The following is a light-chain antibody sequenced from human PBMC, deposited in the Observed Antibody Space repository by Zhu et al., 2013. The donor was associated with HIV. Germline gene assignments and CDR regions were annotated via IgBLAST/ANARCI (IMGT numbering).Light chain of an antibody. J-gene: IGKJ1*01. CDR2: GAS. CDR3: QQYNKWPRT. Sequence: IVMTQSPASLSGSPGEGVTLSCTASESVGSKLVWYHQKPGQAPRLLIHGASSRATGVTGRFSGSGSGTDFTLTISSLQSEDFAVYYCQQYNKWPRTFGQGTKVQIK. V-gene: IGKV3-15*01. CDR1: ESVGSK.